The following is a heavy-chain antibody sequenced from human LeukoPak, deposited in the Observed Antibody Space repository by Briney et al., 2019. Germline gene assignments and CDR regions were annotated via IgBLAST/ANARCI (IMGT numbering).Heavy chain of an antibody. CDR1: GYTFTGYH. Sequence: ASVKVSYKASGYTFTGYHMHWVRQAPGQGLEWMGRINPNSGDTNYAQKFQGRVTMTRDTSISTAYMELNSLRSEDTAVYFCAREKRVEVINYFDYYGMDVWGRGTTVTVSS. CDR3: AREKRVEVINYFDYYGMDV. J-gene: IGHJ6*02. V-gene: IGHV1-2*06. CDR2: INPNSGDT. D-gene: IGHD1-1*01.